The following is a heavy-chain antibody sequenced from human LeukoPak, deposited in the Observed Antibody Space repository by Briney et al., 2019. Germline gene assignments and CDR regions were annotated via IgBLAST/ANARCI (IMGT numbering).Heavy chain of an antibody. CDR3: ARAGPPYCSGGSCYWFDP. CDR2: INSDGSST. J-gene: IGHJ5*02. V-gene: IGHV3-74*01. CDR1: GFTFSSYW. Sequence: PGGSLRLSCAASGFTFSSYWMHWVRQAPGKGLVWVSRINSDGSSTSYADSVKGRFTISRDNAKNTLYLQMNSLRAEDTAVYYCARAGPPYCSGGSCYWFDPWGQGTLVTVSS. D-gene: IGHD2-15*01.